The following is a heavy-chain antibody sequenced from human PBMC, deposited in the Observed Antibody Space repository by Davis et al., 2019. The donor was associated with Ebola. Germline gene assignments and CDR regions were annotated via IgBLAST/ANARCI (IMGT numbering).Heavy chain of an antibody. D-gene: IGHD3-10*01. CDR1: GGTFSSYA. CDR3: ARGASWGVGSYINY. V-gene: IGHV1-69*04. Sequence: SVKVSCKASGGTFSSYAISWVRQAPGQGLEWMGRIIPILGIANYAQKFQGRVTITADKSTSTAYMELSSLRSEDTAVYYCARGASWGVGSYINYWGQGTLVTVSS. CDR2: IIPILGIA. J-gene: IGHJ4*02.